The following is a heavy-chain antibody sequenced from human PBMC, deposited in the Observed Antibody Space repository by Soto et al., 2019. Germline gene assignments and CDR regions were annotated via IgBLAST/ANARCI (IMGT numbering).Heavy chain of an antibody. CDR2: IWYDGSNK. D-gene: IGHD2-15*01. J-gene: IGHJ4*02. Sequence: GGSLRLSCAASGFTFSSYGMHWVRQAPGKGLEWVAVIWYDGSNKYYADSVKGRFTISRDNSKNTLYLQMNSLRAEDTAVYYCARDEHCSGGSCYGIDYWGQGTLVTVSS. V-gene: IGHV3-33*01. CDR3: ARDEHCSGGSCYGIDY. CDR1: GFTFSSYG.